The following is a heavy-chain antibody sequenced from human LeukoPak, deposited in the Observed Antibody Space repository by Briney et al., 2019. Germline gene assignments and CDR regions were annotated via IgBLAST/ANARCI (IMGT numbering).Heavy chain of an antibody. CDR3: ARDREAGTILHAFDI. CDR2: ISSSSSYI. J-gene: IGHJ3*02. D-gene: IGHD6-19*01. Sequence: GGSLRLSCAASGFTLSSYSMNWVRQAPGKGLEWVSSISSSSSYIYYADSVKGRFTISRDNAKNSLYLQMNSLRAEDTAVYYCARDREAGTILHAFDIWGQGTMVTVSS. V-gene: IGHV3-21*01. CDR1: GFTLSSYS.